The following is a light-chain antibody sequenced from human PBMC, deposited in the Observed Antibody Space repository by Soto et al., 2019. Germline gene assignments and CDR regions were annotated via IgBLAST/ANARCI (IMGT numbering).Light chain of an antibody. CDR2: GAS. CDR3: QQYGGSPAIT. V-gene: IGKV3-15*01. J-gene: IGKJ5*01. CDR1: QSVSSN. Sequence: EIVMTQSPATLSLSPGEGATLSCRASQSVSSNLAWYQQKPGQAPRLLIYGASTRATGIAARFSGSGSGTEFTLTISSLQSEDFAVYFCQQYGGSPAITFGQGTRWRL.